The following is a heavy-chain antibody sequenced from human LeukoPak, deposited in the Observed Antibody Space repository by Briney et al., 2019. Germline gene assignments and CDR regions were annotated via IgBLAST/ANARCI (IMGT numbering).Heavy chain of an antibody. CDR2: INHSGST. J-gene: IGHJ4*02. D-gene: IGHD3-22*01. V-gene: IGHV4-34*01. Sequence: SETLSLTCAVYGGSFSGYYWSWICQPPGKGLEWIGEINHSGSTNYNPSLKSRVTISVDTSENQFSLKLSSVTAADTAVYYCARDGRTYYYDSSGYYPFDYWGQGTLVTVSS. CDR3: ARDGRTYYYDSSGYYPFDY. CDR1: GGSFSGYY.